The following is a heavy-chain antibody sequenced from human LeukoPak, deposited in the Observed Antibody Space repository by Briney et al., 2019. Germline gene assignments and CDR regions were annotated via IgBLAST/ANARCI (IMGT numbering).Heavy chain of an antibody. CDR2: ISYDGSNK. CDR3: AKDYYDSSGLIDY. J-gene: IGHJ4*02. Sequence: GGSLRLSRAASGFTFSSYGMHWVRQAPGKGLEWVAVISYDGSNKYYADSVKGRFTISRDNSKNTLYLQMNSLRAEDTAVYYCAKDYYDSSGLIDYWGQGTLVTVSS. CDR1: GFTFSSYG. D-gene: IGHD3-22*01. V-gene: IGHV3-30*18.